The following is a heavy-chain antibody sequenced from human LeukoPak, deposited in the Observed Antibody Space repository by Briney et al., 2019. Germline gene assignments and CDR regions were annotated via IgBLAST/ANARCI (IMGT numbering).Heavy chain of an antibody. CDR3: ATYRSTSGYVDS. V-gene: IGHV4-59*08. J-gene: IGHJ4*02. CDR2: IYYSGST. Sequence: PSETLSLTCSVSGGSISSNYWSWFRQPPGKGLEWIGYIYYSGSTTYNPSLKSRVTISVDTSKTQFSLKLTSVTAADTAVYYCATYRSTSGYVDSWGQGTLVTVSS. D-gene: IGHD3-22*01. CDR1: GGSISSNY.